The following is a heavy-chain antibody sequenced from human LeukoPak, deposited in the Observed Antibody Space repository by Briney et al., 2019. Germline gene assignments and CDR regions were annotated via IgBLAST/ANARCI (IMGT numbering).Heavy chain of an antibody. CDR1: GYSISSGYY. V-gene: IGHV4-38-2*02. Sequence: SETLSLTCTVSGYSISSGYYWGWIRQPPGKGLEWIGSIYHSGSTYYNPSLKSRVTISVDTSKNQFSLKLSSVTAADTAVYYCARGGDTGYYDSSGYYWVWGQGTLVTVSS. CDR3: ARGGDTGYYDSSGYYWV. D-gene: IGHD3-22*01. CDR2: IYHSGST. J-gene: IGHJ4*02.